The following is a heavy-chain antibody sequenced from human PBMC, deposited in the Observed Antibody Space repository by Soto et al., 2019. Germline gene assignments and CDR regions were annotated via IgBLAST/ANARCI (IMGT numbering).Heavy chain of an antibody. D-gene: IGHD6-6*01. V-gene: IGHV4-30-4*01. J-gene: IGHJ4*02. CDR3: GTVRASWYIDY. Sequence: QVQLQESGPGLVKPSQALSLTCTVSGDSISSGGYYWSWFRQPPGKGLEWIAYISYSWTTYYNPSLKSRLSISADTCKNQFSLELKSVTVADTAVYYCGTVRASWYIDYWGQGTLVTVSS. CDR1: GDSISSGGYY. CDR2: ISYSWTT.